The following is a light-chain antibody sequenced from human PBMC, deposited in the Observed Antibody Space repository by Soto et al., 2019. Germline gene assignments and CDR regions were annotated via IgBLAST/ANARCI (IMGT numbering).Light chain of an antibody. CDR2: WAS. V-gene: IGKV3-20*01. CDR1: QSVSSSY. CDR3: QQHYSTPLS. Sequence: EIVLTQSPGTLSLSPGERATLSCRASQSVSSSYLAWYQQKPGQAPKLLISWASTRESGVPDRFSGSGSGTDFTLTISNLQAEDVAVYYCQQHYSTPLSFGQGTRLEIK. J-gene: IGKJ5*01.